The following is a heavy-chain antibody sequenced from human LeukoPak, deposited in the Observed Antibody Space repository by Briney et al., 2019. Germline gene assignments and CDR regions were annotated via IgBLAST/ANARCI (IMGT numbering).Heavy chain of an antibody. CDR1: GFTFSDHY. CDR3: AKGPRAITGGPLDP. V-gene: IGHV3-11*06. CDR2: ISSGSTYT. J-gene: IGHJ5*02. D-gene: IGHD1-14*01. Sequence: GGSLRLSCEVSGFTFSDHYMSWIRQAPGKRLEWVSYISSGSTYTNYADSVEGRFTISRDNAKNSLYLQMNSLRAEDTAVYFCAKGPRAITGGPLDPWGQGTLVTVSS.